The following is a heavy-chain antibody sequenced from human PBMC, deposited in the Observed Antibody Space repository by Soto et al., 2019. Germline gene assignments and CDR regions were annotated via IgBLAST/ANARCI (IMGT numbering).Heavy chain of an antibody. CDR3: VRWVGHFDF. Sequence: QVQLQESGPGLVKPSETLSLTCSVSGGSISPFHWSWIRQPPGKGPEWIGYVYYTGRTNYNPSFTSRVTISVDTSKNQFSLKLTSVTAADTAVYYCVRWVGHFDFWGQGTLVTVSS. CDR1: GGSISPFH. J-gene: IGHJ4*02. CDR2: VYYTGRT. V-gene: IGHV4-59*03. D-gene: IGHD1-26*01.